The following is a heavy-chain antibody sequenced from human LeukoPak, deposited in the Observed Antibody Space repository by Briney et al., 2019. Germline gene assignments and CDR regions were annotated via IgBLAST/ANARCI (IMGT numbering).Heavy chain of an antibody. CDR1: GGSISSHY. D-gene: IGHD3-3*01. CDR2: IYYSGST. Sequence: SETLSLTCTVSGGSISSHYWSWIQQPPGKGLEWIGYIYYSGSTNYNPSLKSRVTISVDTSKNQFSLKLSSVTAADTAVYYCAREGRGTIFGVVIPRGWFDPWGQGTLVTVSS. J-gene: IGHJ5*02. CDR3: AREGRGTIFGVVIPRGWFDP. V-gene: IGHV4-59*11.